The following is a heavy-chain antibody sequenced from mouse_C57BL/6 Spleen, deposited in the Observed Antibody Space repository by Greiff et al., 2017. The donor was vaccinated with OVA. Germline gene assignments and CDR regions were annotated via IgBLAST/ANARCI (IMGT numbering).Heavy chain of an antibody. CDR3: ARDDGSRGYFDV. Sequence: QVQLQQSGAELVRPGTSVKVSCKASGYAFTNYLIEWVKQRPGQGLEWIGVINPGSGGTNYNEKFKGKATLTVDKSSSTAYMQLSSLTSEDSAVYFCARDDGSRGYFDVWGTGTTVTVSS. CDR2: INPGSGGT. CDR1: GYAFTNYL. V-gene: IGHV1-54*01. D-gene: IGHD1-1*01. J-gene: IGHJ1*03.